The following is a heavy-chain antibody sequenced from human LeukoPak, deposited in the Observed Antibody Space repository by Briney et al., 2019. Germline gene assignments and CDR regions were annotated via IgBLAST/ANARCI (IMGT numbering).Heavy chain of an antibody. CDR3: ARHVISVSDY. D-gene: IGHD2/OR15-2a*01. J-gene: IGHJ4*02. CDR1: GGSISSSSYY. Sequence: PSETLSLTCTVSGGSISSSSYYWGWIRQPPGKGLEWIGSIYYSGSTYYNPSLKSRVTISVETSKNQFSLKLSSVTAADTAVYYCARHVISVSDYWGQGTLVTVSS. V-gene: IGHV4-39*01. CDR2: IYYSGST.